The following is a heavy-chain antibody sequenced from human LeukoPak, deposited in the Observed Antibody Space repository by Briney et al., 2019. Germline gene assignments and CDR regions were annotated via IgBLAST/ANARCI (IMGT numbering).Heavy chain of an antibody. CDR1: GGSISSGSYY. CDR2: IYTSGST. CDR3: ARASGITGTKGPFDP. D-gene: IGHD1-7*01. J-gene: IGHJ5*02. Sequence: KPSETLSLTCTVSGGSISSGSYYWSWIRQPAGKGLEWIGRIYTSGSTNYNPSLKSRVTISVDTSKNQFSLKLSSVTAADTAVFYCARASGITGTKGPFDPWGQGTLVTVSS. V-gene: IGHV4-61*02.